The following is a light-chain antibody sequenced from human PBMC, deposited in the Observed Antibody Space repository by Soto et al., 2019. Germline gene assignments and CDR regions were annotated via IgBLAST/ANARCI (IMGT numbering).Light chain of an antibody. CDR1: SSNIGAGYD. V-gene: IGLV1-40*01. CDR3: QSYDSGLVGLV. CDR2: GNS. J-gene: IGLJ2*01. Sequence: QSVLTQPPSVSGAPGQRVTISCTGSSSNIGAGYDVHWYLHLPGTAPKLLIFGNSHRPSGVPDRFSASKSGTSASLAITGLQAEDEAEYYCQSYDSGLVGLVFGTGTKLTVL.